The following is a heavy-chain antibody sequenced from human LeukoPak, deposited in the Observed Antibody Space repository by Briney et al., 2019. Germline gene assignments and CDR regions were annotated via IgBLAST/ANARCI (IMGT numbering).Heavy chain of an antibody. Sequence: GSLRLSCAASGFTFSSYAMSWVRQAPGKGLEWFSAISGSGGSTYYAHSVKGRFTISRDNSKNTLYLQMNSLRAEDTAVYYCAKDSGYVRYYFDYWGQGTLVTVSS. D-gene: IGHD5-12*01. CDR2: ISGSGGST. CDR3: AKDSGYVRYYFDY. J-gene: IGHJ4*02. V-gene: IGHV3-23*01. CDR1: GFTFSSYA.